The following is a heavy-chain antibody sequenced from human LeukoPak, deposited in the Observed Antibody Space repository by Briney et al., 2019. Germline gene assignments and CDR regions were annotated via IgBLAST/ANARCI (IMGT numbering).Heavy chain of an antibody. D-gene: IGHD2-2*01. CDR3: ARDGLSPRYCSSSSCYSRNWFDP. V-gene: IGHV3-30*04. CDR2: ISYDGSNK. CDR1: GFTFSFYA. J-gene: IGHJ5*02. Sequence: GGSLRLSCAASGFTFSFYAMSWVRQAPGKGLEWVALISYDGSNKYYADSVKGRFTISRDNSKNTLYLQMNSLRTEDTAVYFCARDGLSPRYCSSSSCYSRNWFDPWGQGTLVTVSS.